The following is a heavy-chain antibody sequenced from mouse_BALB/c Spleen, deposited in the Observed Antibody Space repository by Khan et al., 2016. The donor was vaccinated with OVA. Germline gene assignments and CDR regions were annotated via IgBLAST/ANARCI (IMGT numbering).Heavy chain of an antibody. Sequence: QVQLKQSGGDLMKPGASVKISCKATGYTFSSYWIEWVKQRPGHGLEWIGQIFPGSVSTTYNEKFKGKAKFTADTSSNKAYMQLSSLTSEDSAVYYCARGGYGGFAYWGQGTLVTVSA. CDR1: GYTFSSYW. J-gene: IGHJ3*01. CDR3: ARGGYGGFAY. D-gene: IGHD2-2*01. CDR2: IFPGSVST. V-gene: IGHV1-9*01.